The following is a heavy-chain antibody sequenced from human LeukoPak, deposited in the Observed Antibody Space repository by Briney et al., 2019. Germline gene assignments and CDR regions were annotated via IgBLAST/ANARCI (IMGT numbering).Heavy chain of an antibody. CDR1: GYTLTELS. CDR2: FDPEDGER. Sequence: ASVKVSCKVSGYTLTELSVHWVRQAPGKGLEWMGGFDPEDGERIYAQKFQGRVTMTEDTSTDTAYMELSSLRSEDTAVYYCARLWFGVYGMDLWGQGTTVTVS. D-gene: IGHD3-10*01. V-gene: IGHV1-24*01. CDR3: ARLWFGVYGMDL. J-gene: IGHJ6*02.